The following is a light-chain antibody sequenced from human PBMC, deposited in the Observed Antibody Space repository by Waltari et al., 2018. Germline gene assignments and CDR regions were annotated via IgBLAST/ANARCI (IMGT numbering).Light chain of an antibody. J-gene: IGKJ1*01. CDR3: QKYGTLPST. V-gene: IGKV3-20*01. Sequence: EIVLTQSPGTLSLSPGERATISCRASQSVSRTFAWYQQKPGQAPRLLIYDASSRATGIPDRFSGSGSGTDFSLTISRLEPEDFAVYYCQKYGTLPSTFGQGTKVEIK. CDR2: DAS. CDR1: QSVSRTF.